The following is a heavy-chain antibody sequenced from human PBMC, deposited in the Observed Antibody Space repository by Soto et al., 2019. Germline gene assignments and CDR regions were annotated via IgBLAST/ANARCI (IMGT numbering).Heavy chain of an antibody. CDR3: AHKGYGDYPLDY. CDR1: GFSLSTSGVG. V-gene: IGHV2-5*02. CDR2: IYWDDSY. D-gene: IGHD4-17*01. J-gene: IGHJ4*02. Sequence: QITLKESGPTLVKPTQTLTLTCTFSGFSLSTSGVGVGWIRQPPGKALEWLAVIYWDDSYHYSPSLRSRLTITKDTSKHQVVLTMTNMDPVHTATYYCAHKGYGDYPLDYWGPGTLVTVSS.